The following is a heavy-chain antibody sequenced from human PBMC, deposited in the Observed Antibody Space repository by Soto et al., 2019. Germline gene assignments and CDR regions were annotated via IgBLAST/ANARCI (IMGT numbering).Heavy chain of an antibody. J-gene: IGHJ6*02. CDR3: ARGGRRSPGMDV. Sequence: QVQLQESGPGLVKPSQTLSLTCTVSGGSISSGGYYWSWIRQHPGKGLEWIGYIYYRGITYYNPSLKRRVTISVETAKNQFALKLSSVTAADTAVYYCARGGRRSPGMDVWGQGTTVTVSS. CDR2: IYYRGIT. CDR1: GGSISSGGYY. V-gene: IGHV4-31*03.